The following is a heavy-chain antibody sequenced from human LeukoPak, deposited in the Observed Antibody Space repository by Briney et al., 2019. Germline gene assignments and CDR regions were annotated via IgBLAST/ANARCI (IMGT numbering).Heavy chain of an antibody. D-gene: IGHD3-22*01. CDR3: ARLLVGVITTHSGDC. CDR1: SDSISNSAYH. CDR2: IYYSRGT. V-gene: IGHV4-39*01. Sequence: SSETLSLTCAASSDSISNSAYHWGWIRQPPGRGLEWIGTIYYSRGTYYNPSLKSRVTISVDTSKNQFSLKLSSVTAADTAVYYCARLLVGVITTHSGDCWGQGTLVTVSS. J-gene: IGHJ4*02.